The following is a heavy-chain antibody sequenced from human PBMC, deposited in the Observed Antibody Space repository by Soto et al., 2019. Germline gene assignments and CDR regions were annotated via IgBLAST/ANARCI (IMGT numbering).Heavy chain of an antibody. Sequence: EVQLVESGGGLVQPGGSLRLSCAASGFTFTSYWMSWVRQAPGKGLEWVANIKQDGSETYYVDSVKGRFTISRDNAKNSLYLQMNSLRAEDTDLYSCARNDYGEIWGQWTMVTVSS. CDR2: IKQDGSET. CDR1: GFTFTSYW. D-gene: IGHD4-17*01. J-gene: IGHJ3*02. V-gene: IGHV3-7*01. CDR3: ARNDYGEI.